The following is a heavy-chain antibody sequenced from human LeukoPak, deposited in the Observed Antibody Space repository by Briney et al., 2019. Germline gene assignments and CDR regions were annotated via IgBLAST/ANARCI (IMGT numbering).Heavy chain of an antibody. Sequence: SQTLSPTCAISGDSVSSNSAAWNWIRQSPSRGLEWLGRTYYRSKWYNDYAVSVKSRITINPDTSKNQNSLQLNSVTPEDTAVYYCARELGYDSSGYSSLFDYWGQGTLVTVSS. CDR1: GDSVSSNSAA. V-gene: IGHV6-1*01. D-gene: IGHD3-22*01. CDR2: TYYRSKWYN. J-gene: IGHJ4*02. CDR3: ARELGYDSSGYSSLFDY.